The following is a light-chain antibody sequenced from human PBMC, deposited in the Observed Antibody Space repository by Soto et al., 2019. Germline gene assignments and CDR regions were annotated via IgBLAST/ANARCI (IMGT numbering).Light chain of an antibody. V-gene: IGKV2-28*01. J-gene: IGKJ1*01. CDR2: LGS. CDR1: QSLLHTNGYNY. CDR3: MQALQTPRT. Sequence: DIVMTQSPLSLSVTPGEPASISCRSSQSLLHTNGYNYLDWYLQKPGQSPQLLIYLGSARASGVPARFSGSGSGTDFTLKNSRVEAEDVGIYYCMQALQTPRTFGQGTKVEIK.